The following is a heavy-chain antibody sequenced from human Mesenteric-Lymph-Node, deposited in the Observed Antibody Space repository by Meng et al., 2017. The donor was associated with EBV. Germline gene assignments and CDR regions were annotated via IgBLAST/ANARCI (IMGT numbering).Heavy chain of an antibody. Sequence: ELEERGPGLVKPSGPLSLTCTVSGGTISSRSYFWGWIRQPPGKGWEWIGSIYYSGSTSYNPSLKSRVTMSVDTSKNQFSLKLSSVTAADTAVYYCARVVLAATVYFFDYWGQGTLVTVSS. CDR3: ARVVLAATVYFFDY. CDR2: IYYSGST. V-gene: IGHV4-39*01. J-gene: IGHJ4*02. D-gene: IGHD4-17*01. CDR1: GGTISSRSYF.